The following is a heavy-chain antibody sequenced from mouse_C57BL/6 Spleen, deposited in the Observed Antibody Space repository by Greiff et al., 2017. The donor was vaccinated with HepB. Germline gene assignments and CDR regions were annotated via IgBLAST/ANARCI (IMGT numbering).Heavy chain of an antibody. J-gene: IGHJ2*01. D-gene: IGHD1-1*01. CDR1: GYTFTSYG. V-gene: IGHV1-58*01. CDR2: IYIGNGYT. CDR3: ARKEGITTVVAPFDY. Sequence: EVKLVESGAELVRPGSSVKMSCKTSGYTFTSYGINWVKQRPGQGLEWIGYIYIGNGYTEYNEKFKGKATLTSDTSSSTAYMQLSSLTSEDSAIYFCARKEGITTVVAPFDYWGQGTTLTVSS.